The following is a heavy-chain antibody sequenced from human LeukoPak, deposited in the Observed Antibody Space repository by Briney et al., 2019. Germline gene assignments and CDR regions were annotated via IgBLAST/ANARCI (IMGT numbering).Heavy chain of an antibody. CDR3: TRGGPIVVVVAATEFDP. V-gene: IGHV3-49*03. CDR2: IRSKAYGGTT. Sequence: PGGSLRLSCTASGFTFGDYAMSWFRQAPGKGLEWVGFIRSKAYGGTTEYAASVKGRFTISGDDSKSIAYLQMNSLKTEDTAVYYCTRGGPIVVVVAATEFDPWGQGTLVTVSS. D-gene: IGHD2-15*01. CDR1: GFTFGDYA. J-gene: IGHJ5*02.